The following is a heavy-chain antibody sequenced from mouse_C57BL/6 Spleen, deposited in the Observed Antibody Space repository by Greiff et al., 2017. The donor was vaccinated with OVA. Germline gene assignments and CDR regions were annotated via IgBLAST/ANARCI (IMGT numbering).Heavy chain of an antibody. J-gene: IGHJ1*03. CDR1: GYTFTDYY. Sequence: EVQLQQSGPVLVKPGASVKMSCKASGYTFTDYYMNWVKQSHGKSLEWIGVINPYNGGTSYNQKFKSKATLTVDKSSSTAYMQLSSLTSEDSAVYYCASPRGGYFDVWGTGTTVTVSS. CDR3: ASPRGGYFDV. V-gene: IGHV1-19*01. CDR2: INPYNGGT.